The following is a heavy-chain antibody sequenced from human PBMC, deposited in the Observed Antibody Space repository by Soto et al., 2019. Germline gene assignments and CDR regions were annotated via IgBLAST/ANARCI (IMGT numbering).Heavy chain of an antibody. V-gene: IGHV4-61*01. Sequence: SETLSLTCSVSGASVSSDNYYWSWIRQPPGKGLEWIGYIYYSGNTNYNPSLKSRVTMSIDTSRNQFSLKLSSVTAADTAVYYCARIYDFWSGYYWFDPWGQGTLVTVSS. J-gene: IGHJ5*02. CDR3: ARIYDFWSGYYWFDP. CDR2: IYYSGNT. D-gene: IGHD3-3*01. CDR1: GASVSSDNYY.